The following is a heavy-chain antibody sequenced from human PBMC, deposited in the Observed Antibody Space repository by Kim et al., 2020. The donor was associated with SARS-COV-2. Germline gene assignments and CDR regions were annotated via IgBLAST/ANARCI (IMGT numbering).Heavy chain of an antibody. CDR3: ARDRRQQLVRGSFDY. D-gene: IGHD6-13*01. J-gene: IGHJ4*02. CDR2: ISYDGSNK. Sequence: GGSLRLSCAASGFTFSSYGMHWVRQAPGKGLEWVAVISYDGSNKYYADSVKGRFTISRDNSKNTLYLQMNSLRAEDTAVYYCARDRRQQLVRGSFDYWGQGTLVTVSS. CDR1: GFTFSSYG. V-gene: IGHV3-33*05.